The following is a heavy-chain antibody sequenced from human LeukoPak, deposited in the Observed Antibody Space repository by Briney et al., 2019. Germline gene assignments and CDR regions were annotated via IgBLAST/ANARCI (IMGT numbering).Heavy chain of an antibody. D-gene: IGHD5-18*01. CDR1: GLSISSYY. V-gene: IGHV4-59*01. CDR2: IYYSGST. Sequence: KPSETLSLTCTVSGLSISSYYWSWIRQPPGKGLEWIGYIYYSGSTNYNPSLKSRVTLSVETSKNQFSLKLSAVTAADTAVYYCASGYSYGFDYWGQGTLVTVSS. CDR3: ASGYSYGFDY. J-gene: IGHJ4*02.